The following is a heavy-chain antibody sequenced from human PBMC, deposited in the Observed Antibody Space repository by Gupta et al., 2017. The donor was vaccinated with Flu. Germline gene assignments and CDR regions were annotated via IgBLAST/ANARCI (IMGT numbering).Heavy chain of an antibody. V-gene: IGHV4-38-2*02. Sequence: HVQLQESGPGLVKPSEPLSLTSTESGPSFSSGSCWGWIRQPPGKGLEWIGSICHSGTTSYNPSLKSRVTISLEDTSKNQFSLKLSSVTAADTAVYYCARGINWNFEFWGQGTLVTVSS. CDR3: ARGINWNFEF. CDR1: GPSFSSGSC. D-gene: IGHD1-20*01. CDR2: ICHSGTT. J-gene: IGHJ4*02.